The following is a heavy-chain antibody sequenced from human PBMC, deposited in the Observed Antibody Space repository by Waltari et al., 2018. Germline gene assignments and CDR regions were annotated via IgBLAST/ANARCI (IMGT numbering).Heavy chain of an antibody. V-gene: IGHV3-74*01. CDR2: INSDGSTT. D-gene: IGHD3-10*01. CDR3: ARAQLTMARNLDL. Sequence: EVQLVESGGGLVQPGGSLGLSCVISGFTFSSYWMHCVRQVPGKGLVWVSRINSDGSTTSYADSVKGRFTISRDNAKNTLYLQMNSLRADDTSVYYCARAQLTMARNLDLWGRGTLVTVSS. J-gene: IGHJ2*01. CDR1: GFTFSSYW.